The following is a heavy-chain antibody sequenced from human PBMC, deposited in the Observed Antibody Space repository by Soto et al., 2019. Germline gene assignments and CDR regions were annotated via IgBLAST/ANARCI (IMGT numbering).Heavy chain of an antibody. J-gene: IGHJ3*02. D-gene: IGHD6-19*01. Sequence: SGPTLVNPTQTLTLTCTFSGFSLSSNGVGVAWIRQPPGKALEGLGLIYWDDDTRYSPSLKSRLTITKDTSKNQVVLTMTDMEPVDTATYYCARRPKMPDSSGWFLACDIWGQGARFTVAS. CDR3: ARRPKMPDSSGWFLACDI. CDR1: GFSLSSNGVG. V-gene: IGHV2-5*02. CDR2: IYWDDDT.